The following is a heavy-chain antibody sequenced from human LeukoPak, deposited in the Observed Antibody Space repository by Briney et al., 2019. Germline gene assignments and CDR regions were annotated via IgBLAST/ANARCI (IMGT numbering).Heavy chain of an antibody. J-gene: IGHJ4*02. CDR2: IRSKANSYAT. CDR3: TRIPNYYYGSGSDLGY. D-gene: IGHD3-10*01. V-gene: IGHV3-73*01. Sequence: TGGSLRLSCAASAFTISNYAMHWVRQASGKGLEWVGRIRSKANSYATAYAASVKGRFTISRDDSKNTAYLQMNSLKTEDTAVYYCTRIPNYYYGSGSDLGYWGQGTLVTVSS. CDR1: AFTISNYA.